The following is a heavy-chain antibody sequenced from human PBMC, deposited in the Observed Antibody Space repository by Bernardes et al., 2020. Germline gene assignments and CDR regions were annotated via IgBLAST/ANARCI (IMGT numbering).Heavy chain of an antibody. V-gene: IGHV3-11*01. CDR1: GFTFSDYY. CDR3: ATSTFGGPNWFDP. D-gene: IGHD3-16*01. CDR2: ISSSGSTI. J-gene: IGHJ5*02. Sequence: GGSLRLSCAASGFTFSDYYMSWIRQAPGKGLEWVSYISSSGSTIYYADSVKGRFTISRDNAKNSLYLQMNSLRAEDTAVYYCATSTFGGPNWFDPWGQGTLVTVSS.